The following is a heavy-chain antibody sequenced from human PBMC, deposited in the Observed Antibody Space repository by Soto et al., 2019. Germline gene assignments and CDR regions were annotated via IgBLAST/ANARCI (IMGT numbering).Heavy chain of an antibody. CDR3: ARDTAAAGTLGEDAEYFQH. J-gene: IGHJ1*01. CDR1: GFTFSSYG. Sequence: QVLLVESGGGVVQPGRSLRLSCAASGFTFSSYGMHWVRQAPGKGLEWVAVIWYDGSNKYYADSVKGRFTISRDNSKNTLYLQMNSLRAEDTAVYYCARDTAAAGTLGEDAEYFQHWGQGTLVTVSS. D-gene: IGHD6-13*01. V-gene: IGHV3-33*01. CDR2: IWYDGSNK.